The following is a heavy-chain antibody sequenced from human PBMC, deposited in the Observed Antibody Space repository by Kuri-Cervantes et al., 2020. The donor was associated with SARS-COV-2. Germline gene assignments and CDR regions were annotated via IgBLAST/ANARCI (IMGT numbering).Heavy chain of an antibody. J-gene: IGHJ5*02. CDR2: IYYSGST. CDR1: GGSISSSSYY. D-gene: IGHD5-12*01. CDR3: ARDLATIPNWFDP. V-gene: IGHV4-39*02. Sequence: GSLRLSCTVSGGSISSSSYYWGWIRQPPGKGLEWIGSIYYSGSTYYNPSLKSRVTISVDTSKNQFSLKLSSVTAADTAVYYCARDLATIPNWFDPWGQGTLVTVSS.